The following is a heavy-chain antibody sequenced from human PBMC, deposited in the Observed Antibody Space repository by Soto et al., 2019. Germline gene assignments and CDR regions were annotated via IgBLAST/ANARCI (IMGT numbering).Heavy chain of an antibody. CDR2: NSYSGST. Sequence: SXTLSLTCTVTGGSTSSYYWSWLRQPPGKGLEWIGYNSYSGSTDYNPSLKSRVTISVDTSKNQFSLKLSSATAADTAVYYCARHGGSYSFDYWGQGTLVTVSS. V-gene: IGHV4-59*08. J-gene: IGHJ4*02. CDR1: GGSTSSYY. CDR3: ARHGGSYSFDY. D-gene: IGHD1-26*01.